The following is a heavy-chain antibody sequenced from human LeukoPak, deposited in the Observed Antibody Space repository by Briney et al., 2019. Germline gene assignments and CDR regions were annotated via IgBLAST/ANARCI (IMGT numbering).Heavy chain of an antibody. Sequence: PGGSLRLSCAASGFTVSRNYMSWVRQAPGKGPEWVSVIYSGDNTYYADSVKGRFTISRDNSKNTLYLQMNSLRAEDTAVYYCASLIAAADSNWFDPWGQGTLVTVSS. V-gene: IGHV3-53*01. J-gene: IGHJ5*02. CDR2: IYSGDNT. D-gene: IGHD6-13*01. CDR3: ASLIAAADSNWFDP. CDR1: GFTVSRNY.